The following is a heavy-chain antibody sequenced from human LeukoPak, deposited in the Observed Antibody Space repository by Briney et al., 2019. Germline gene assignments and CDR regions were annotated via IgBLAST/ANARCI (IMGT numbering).Heavy chain of an antibody. CDR1: GFTFSSYG. V-gene: IGHV3-33*01. CDR2: IWYDASNK. D-gene: IGHD4-23*01. Sequence: PGRSLRLSCAASGFTFSSYGMHWFRQAPGKGLEWVAVIWYDASNKYYADSVKGRFTISRDNSQNTLYLQMSSLTADDTAVYYCARAPDYGGNSEGDYWGQGTLVTVSS. J-gene: IGHJ4*02. CDR3: ARAPDYGGNSEGDY.